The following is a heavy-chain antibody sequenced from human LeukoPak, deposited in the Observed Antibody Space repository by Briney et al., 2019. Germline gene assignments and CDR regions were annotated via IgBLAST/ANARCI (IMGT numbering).Heavy chain of an antibody. Sequence: PSETLSLTCTVSGGSISSGGYYWSWIRQHPGKGLEWIGYIYYSGSTYYNPSLKSRVTISVDTSKNQFSLKLSSVTAADTAVYYCARGTGYCSSTSCYTLWFDPWGQGTLVTVSS. CDR1: GGSISSGGYY. CDR2: IYYSGST. V-gene: IGHV4-31*03. J-gene: IGHJ5*02. CDR3: ARGTGYCSSTSCYTLWFDP. D-gene: IGHD2-2*02.